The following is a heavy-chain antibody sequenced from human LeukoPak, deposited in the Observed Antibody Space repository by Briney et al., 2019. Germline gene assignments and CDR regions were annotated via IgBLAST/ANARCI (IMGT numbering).Heavy chain of an antibody. V-gene: IGHV1-2*02. CDR2: INPNSGGT. Sequence: ASVKVSCKASGYTFTGYYMHWVRQAPGQGLEWMGWINPNSGGTNYAQKFQGRVTMTRDTSISTAYMELSSLRSDDTAVYYCTRRITYIVGGAYYYYYMDVWGKGTTVTISS. CDR3: TRRITYIVGGAYYYYYMDV. J-gene: IGHJ6*03. CDR1: GYTFTGYY. D-gene: IGHD2-15*01.